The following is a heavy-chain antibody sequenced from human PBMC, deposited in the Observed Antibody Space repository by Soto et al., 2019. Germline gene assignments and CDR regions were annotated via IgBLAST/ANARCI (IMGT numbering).Heavy chain of an antibody. CDR1: GFTFTSYA. Sequence: PGGSLRLSFAASGFTFTSYAMSWVRQAPEKGLEWVATIGGSGDSTYYADSVKGRFTISRDNAKNTLYLHRNSLRAEDTALYYCARGVDYGDSYDIFDMWGQGTMVTVSS. D-gene: IGHD4-17*01. CDR2: IGGSGDST. CDR3: ARGVDYGDSYDIFDM. J-gene: IGHJ3*02. V-gene: IGHV3-23*01.